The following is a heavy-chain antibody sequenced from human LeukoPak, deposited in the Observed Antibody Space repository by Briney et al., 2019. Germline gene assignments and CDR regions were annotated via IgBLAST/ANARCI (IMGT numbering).Heavy chain of an antibody. J-gene: IGHJ4*02. CDR1: GFTFSSYA. V-gene: IGHV3-23*01. Sequence: GGSLRLSCAASGFTFSSYAMSWVRQAQGKGLEWVSAISGSGGSTYYADSVKGRFTISRDNSKNTLYLQMNSLRAEDTAVYYCAKMYSSGWNDIYWYFDYWGQGTLVTVSS. CDR2: ISGSGGST. CDR3: AKMYSSGWNDIYWYFDY. D-gene: IGHD6-19*01.